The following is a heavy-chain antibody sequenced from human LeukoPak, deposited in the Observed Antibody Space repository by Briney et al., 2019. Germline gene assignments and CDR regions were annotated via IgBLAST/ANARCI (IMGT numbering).Heavy chain of an antibody. J-gene: IGHJ3*02. CDR1: GFTFSTYW. D-gene: IGHD2-21*02. V-gene: IGHV3-30*18. CDR2: VSFDGSNK. Sequence: GGSLRLSCAASGFTFSTYWMTWVRQAPGKGLEWVAVVSFDGSNKYYGDSVKGRFTISRDNSKNTLYLQMNSLRPEDTALYYCAKEVAAIVALDIWGQGTMVTVSS. CDR3: AKEVAAIVALDI.